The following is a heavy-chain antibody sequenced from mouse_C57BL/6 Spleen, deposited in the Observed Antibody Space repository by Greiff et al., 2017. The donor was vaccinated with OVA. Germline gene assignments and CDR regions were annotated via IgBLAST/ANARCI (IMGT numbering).Heavy chain of an antibody. CDR3: ARYDYDGPFAY. J-gene: IGHJ3*01. CDR2: IYPGSGNT. V-gene: IGHV1-76*01. D-gene: IGHD2-4*01. CDR1: GYTFTDYY. Sequence: VQLQQSGAELVRPGASVKLSCKASGYTFTDYYINWVKQRPGQGLEWIARIYPGSGNTYYNEKFKGKATLTAEKSSSTAYMQLSSLTSEDSAVYFCARYDYDGPFAYWGQGTLVTVSA.